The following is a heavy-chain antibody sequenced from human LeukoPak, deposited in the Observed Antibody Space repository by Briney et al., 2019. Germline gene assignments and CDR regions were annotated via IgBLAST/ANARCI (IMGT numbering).Heavy chain of an antibody. J-gene: IGHJ6*03. Sequence: GGSLRLSCAASGFTFSSYAMSWVRQAPGKGLEWVSAISGSGGSTYYADSVKGRFTISRDNSKNTLYLQMNSLRAEDTAVYYCAKGLKPYYYYYMDVWGKGTTVTVS. CDR2: ISGSGGST. CDR3: AKGLKPYYYYYMDV. V-gene: IGHV3-23*01. CDR1: GFTFSSYA.